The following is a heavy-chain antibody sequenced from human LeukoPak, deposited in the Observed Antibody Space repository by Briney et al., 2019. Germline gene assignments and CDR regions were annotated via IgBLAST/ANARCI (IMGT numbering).Heavy chain of an antibody. Sequence: PGGSLRLSCAASGFTFSSYSMNWVRQAPGKGLEWVSSISSSSSYIYYADSVKGRFTISRDNAKNSLYLQMNSLRAEDTAVYYCARGPAWNDFRRGTAVMFDYWGQGTLVTVSS. CDR3: ARGPAWNDFRRGTAVMFDY. J-gene: IGHJ4*02. D-gene: IGHD1-1*01. V-gene: IGHV3-21*01. CDR2: ISSSSSYI. CDR1: GFTFSSYS.